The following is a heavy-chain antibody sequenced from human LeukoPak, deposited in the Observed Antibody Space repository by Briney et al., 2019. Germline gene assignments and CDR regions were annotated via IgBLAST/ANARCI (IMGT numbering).Heavy chain of an antibody. Sequence: SQTLSLTCTVSGGSISSGSYYWSWIRQPAGKGLEWIGRIYTSGSTNYNPSLKSRVTISVDTSKNQFSLKLSSVTAADTAVYYCARHERKDYDFWSGYQFDYWGQGTLVTVSS. V-gene: IGHV4-61*02. CDR1: GGSISSGSYY. CDR3: ARHERKDYDFWSGYQFDY. D-gene: IGHD3-3*01. CDR2: IYTSGST. J-gene: IGHJ4*02.